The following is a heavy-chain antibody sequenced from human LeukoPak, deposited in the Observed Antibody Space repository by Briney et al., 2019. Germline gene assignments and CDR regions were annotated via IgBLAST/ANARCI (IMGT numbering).Heavy chain of an antibody. J-gene: IGHJ5*02. CDR3: ARELRAASWFDP. Sequence: SETPSLTCTVSGGSISSYYWSWIRQPPGKGLEWIGYIYYSGSTNYSPSLKSRVTISVDTSKNQFSLKLSSVTAADTAVYYCARELRAASWFDPWGQGTLVPVSS. CDR2: IYYSGST. CDR1: GGSISSYY. V-gene: IGHV4-59*01.